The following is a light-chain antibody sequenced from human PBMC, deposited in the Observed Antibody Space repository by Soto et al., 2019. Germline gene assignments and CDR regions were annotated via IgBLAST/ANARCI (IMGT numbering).Light chain of an antibody. V-gene: IGLV2-23*02. J-gene: IGLJ1*01. CDR1: NSDVGGYNL. CDR2: EVS. Sequence: QSALTQPASASGSPGQSITISCTGTNSDVGGYNLVSWYQQHPGKAPKLMIYEVSKRPSGFSNRFSGSKSGNTASLTISGLQAEDEADYYCSSYAGSSXYVFGTGTKSPS. CDR3: SSYAGSSXYV.